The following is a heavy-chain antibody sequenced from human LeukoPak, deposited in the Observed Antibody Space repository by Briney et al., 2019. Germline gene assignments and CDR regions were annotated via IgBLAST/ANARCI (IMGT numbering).Heavy chain of an antibody. CDR2: IYYGGST. CDR3: ARGGTGMVLADY. J-gene: IGHJ4*02. Sequence: SETLSLTCTVSGGSISSYYWTWIRQPPGKGLEWIGFIYYGGSTNYNASLKSRVTISVDTSKNQFSLNLSSVTAADTAVYYCARGGTGMVLADYWGQGTLVTVSS. V-gene: IGHV4-59*01. CDR1: GGSISSYY. D-gene: IGHD5-18*01.